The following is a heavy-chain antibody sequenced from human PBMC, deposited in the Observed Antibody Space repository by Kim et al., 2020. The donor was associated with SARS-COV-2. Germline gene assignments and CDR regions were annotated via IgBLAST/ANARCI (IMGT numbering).Heavy chain of an antibody. J-gene: IGHJ4*02. D-gene: IGHD5-18*01. CDR3: ASEKVRGYSYGTFDY. Sequence: VSVRGRFTISREHAKNALYRQMNSMRAEDAAVYYCASEKVRGYSYGTFDYWGQGTLVTVSS. V-gene: IGHV3-11*01.